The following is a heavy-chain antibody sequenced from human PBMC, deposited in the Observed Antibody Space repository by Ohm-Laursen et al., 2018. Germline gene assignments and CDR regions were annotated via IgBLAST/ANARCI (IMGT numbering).Heavy chain of an antibody. Sequence: SLRLSCAASGFTFSSYAMSWVRQAPGKGLEWVSAVSGSGGSTYNADSVKGRFAISRDNSKNTLYLQMNSLRAEDTAVYYCAKTRRDYGDAFDIWGQGTMVTVSS. V-gene: IGHV3-23*01. D-gene: IGHD4-17*01. CDR1: GFTFSSYA. CDR2: VSGSGGST. CDR3: AKTRRDYGDAFDI. J-gene: IGHJ3*02.